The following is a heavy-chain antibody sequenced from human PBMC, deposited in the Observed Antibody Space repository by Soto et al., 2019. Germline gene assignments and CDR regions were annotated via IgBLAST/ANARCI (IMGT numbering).Heavy chain of an antibody. CDR3: ASYKAGGYSGYDGYYYYYYMDV. D-gene: IGHD5-12*01. Sequence: GGSLRLSCAASGFNFSSYSMNWVRQAPRKGLEWVSYISSSSTIYYADSVKGRFTISRDNAKNSLYLQMNSLRAEDTAVYYCASYKAGGYSGYDGYYYYYYMDVWGKGTTVTVS. CDR2: ISSSSTI. V-gene: IGHV3-48*01. J-gene: IGHJ6*03. CDR1: GFNFSSYS.